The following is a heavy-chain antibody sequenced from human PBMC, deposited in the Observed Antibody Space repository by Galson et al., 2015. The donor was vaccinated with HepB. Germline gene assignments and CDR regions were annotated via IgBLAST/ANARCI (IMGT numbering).Heavy chain of an antibody. CDR3: AREDYYDSNTSGYYTPSTYFDL. V-gene: IGHV3-30-3*01. CDR1: GFTFSTSG. Sequence: SLRLSCAASGFTFSTSGLHWVRQAPGKGLEWVAVISYDGSNDYFADSVKGRFTISRDTSENKVYLQMNSLRAEDTAVYYCAREDYYDSNTSGYYTPSTYFDLWGQGTLVTVSS. J-gene: IGHJ4*02. D-gene: IGHD3-3*01. CDR2: ISYDGSND.